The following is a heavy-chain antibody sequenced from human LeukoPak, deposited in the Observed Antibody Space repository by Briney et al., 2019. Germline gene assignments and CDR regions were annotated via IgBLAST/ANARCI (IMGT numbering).Heavy chain of an antibody. CDR2: ISYGRST. J-gene: IGHJ1*01. CDR1: GDSISSGTFH. V-gene: IGHV4-39*07. CDR3: ARGTPLAGDPYFNV. Sequence: SETLSLTCTVSGDSISSGTFHWGWIRQPPGKDLEWIGSISYGRSTYYNSALMSRLTMSVDTSKRQFSLKMNSVTAADTAVYYCARGTPLAGDPYFNVWGQGSLVTVAS. D-gene: IGHD6-19*01.